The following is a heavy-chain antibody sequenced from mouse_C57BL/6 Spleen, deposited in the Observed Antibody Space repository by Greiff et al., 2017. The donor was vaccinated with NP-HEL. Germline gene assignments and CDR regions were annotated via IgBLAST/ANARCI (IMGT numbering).Heavy chain of an antibody. CDR2: IDPETGGT. J-gene: IGHJ1*03. V-gene: IGHV1-15*01. CDR1: GYTFTDYE. CDR3: TRASTMITTGRYWYFDV. Sequence: QVQLQQSGAELVRPGASVTLSCKASGYTFTDYEMHWVKQTPVHGLEWIGAIDPETGGTAYNQKFKGKAILTADKSSSTAYMELRSLTSEDSAVYYCTRASTMITTGRYWYFDVWGTGTTVTVSS. D-gene: IGHD2-4*01.